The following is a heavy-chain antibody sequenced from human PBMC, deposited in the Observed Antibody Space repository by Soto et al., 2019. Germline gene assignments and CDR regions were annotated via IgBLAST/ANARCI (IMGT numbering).Heavy chain of an antibody. CDR2: INHSGST. CDR3: ARAKPIAARSYFDY. Sequence: SETLSLTYAVYGGSLRGYYWSCIRQPPGKGLEWIGEINHSGSTNYNPSLKSRVTISVDTSKNQFSLRLSSVTAADTAVYYCARAKPIAARSYFDYWGQGTLVTVSS. V-gene: IGHV4-34*01. J-gene: IGHJ4*02. D-gene: IGHD6-6*01. CDR1: GGSLRGYY.